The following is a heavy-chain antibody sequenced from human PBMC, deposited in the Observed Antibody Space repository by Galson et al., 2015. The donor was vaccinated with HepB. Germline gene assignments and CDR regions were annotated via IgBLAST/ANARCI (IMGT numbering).Heavy chain of an antibody. CDR1: GGSISSSNW. Sequence: LTCAVSGGSISSSNWWSWVRQPPGKGLEWIGEIYHSGSTNYNPSLKSRVTISVDKSKNQFSLKLSSVTAADTAVYYCASRDIVVVPAARGGSLRYWGQGTLVTVSS. V-gene: IGHV4-4*02. D-gene: IGHD2-2*01. CDR3: ASRDIVVVPAARGGSLRY. CDR2: IYHSGST. J-gene: IGHJ4*02.